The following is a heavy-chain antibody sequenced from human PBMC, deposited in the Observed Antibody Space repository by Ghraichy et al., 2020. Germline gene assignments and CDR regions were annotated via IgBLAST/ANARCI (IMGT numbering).Heavy chain of an antibody. V-gene: IGHV3-64*01. D-gene: IGHD3-22*01. Sequence: GGSLRLSCAASGFTFSSYAMHWVRQAPGKGLEYVSAISSNGGSTYYANSVKGRFTISRDNSKNTLYLQMGSLRAEDMAVYYCARDYHYDSSGYNAFDIWGQGTMVTVSS. CDR2: ISSNGGST. CDR3: ARDYHYDSSGYNAFDI. J-gene: IGHJ3*02. CDR1: GFTFSSYA.